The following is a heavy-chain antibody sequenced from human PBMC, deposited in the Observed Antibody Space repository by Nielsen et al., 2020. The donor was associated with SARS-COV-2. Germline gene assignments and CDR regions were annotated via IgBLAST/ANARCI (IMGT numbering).Heavy chain of an antibody. CDR3: ARANSSGWYEGDAFDI. D-gene: IGHD6-19*01. J-gene: IGHJ3*02. V-gene: IGHV3-11*01. CDR1: GFTFSDYY. Sequence: GSLRLSCAASGFTFSDYYMSWIRQAPGKGLEWVSYISSSGSTIYYADSVKGRFTISRDNAKNSLYLQMNSLRAEDTAVYYCARANSSGWYEGDAFDIWGQGTMVTVSS. CDR2: ISSSGSTI.